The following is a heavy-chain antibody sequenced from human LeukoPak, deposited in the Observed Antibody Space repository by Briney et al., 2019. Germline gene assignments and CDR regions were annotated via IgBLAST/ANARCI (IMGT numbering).Heavy chain of an antibody. D-gene: IGHD3-10*01. CDR2: INHSGST. V-gene: IGHV4-34*01. CDR1: GGSVSGYY. CDR3: ARGGRDTMVRGVIPLDY. Sequence: SETLSLTCAVYGGSVSGYYWSWIRQPPGKGLEWIGEINHSGSTNYNPSLKSRVTISVDTSKNQFSLKLSSVTAADTAVYYCARGGRDTMVRGVIPLDYWGQGTLVTVSS. J-gene: IGHJ4*02.